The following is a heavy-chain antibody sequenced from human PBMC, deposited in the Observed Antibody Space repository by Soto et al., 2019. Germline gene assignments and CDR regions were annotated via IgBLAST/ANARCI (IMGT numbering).Heavy chain of an antibody. CDR1: GGTFNTIA. CDR2: IIPLFGAG. Sequence: QVQLVQSGAEMKKPGSSVKISCKTSGGTFNTIALSWVRQAPGQGLEWMGGIIPLFGAGNYAEKFRDRVTITADESTNKMYLELHSLRSEDTAVYYCARGAQERYTYGYGAFHFWGQGTKVTVSS. CDR3: ARGAQERYTYGYGAFHF. V-gene: IGHV1-69*01. J-gene: IGHJ3*01. D-gene: IGHD5-18*01.